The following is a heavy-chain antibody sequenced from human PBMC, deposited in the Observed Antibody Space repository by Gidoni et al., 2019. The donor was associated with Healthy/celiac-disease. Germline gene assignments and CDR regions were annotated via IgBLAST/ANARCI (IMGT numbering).Heavy chain of an antibody. CDR3: TTASGYCSSTSCYIEDEPFDY. D-gene: IGHD2-2*02. CDR2: IKSKTDGGTT. J-gene: IGHJ4*02. CDR1: GFTFSNAW. Sequence: EVQLVESGGGLVKPGGSLRLSCAASGFTFSNAWMSWVRQAPGKGLEWVGRIKSKTDGGTTDYAAPVKGRFTISRDDSKNTLYLQMNSLKTEDTAVYYCTTASGYCSSTSCYIEDEPFDYWGQGTLVTVSS. V-gene: IGHV3-15*01.